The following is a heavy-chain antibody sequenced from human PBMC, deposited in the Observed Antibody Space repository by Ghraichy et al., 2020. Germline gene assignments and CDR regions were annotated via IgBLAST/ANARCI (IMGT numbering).Heavy chain of an antibody. CDR3: ARHMFYDSTAPGYGVFPL. J-gene: IGHJ3*01. V-gene: IGHV1-18*01. CDR2: ISPYTGKT. CDR1: GYTFTNFG. Sequence: ASVKVSCQASGYTFTNFGVNWVRQAPGQGLEWMGWISPYTGKTKLAQRFQGRVTLTTDTSTRTGYMDLRSLRSDDTAVYYCARHMFYDSTAPGYGVFPLWGQGTMVTVSS. D-gene: IGHD3-22*01.